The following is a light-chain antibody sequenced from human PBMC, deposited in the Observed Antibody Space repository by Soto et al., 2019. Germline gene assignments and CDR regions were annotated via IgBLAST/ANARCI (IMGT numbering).Light chain of an antibody. V-gene: IGKV1-8*01. CDR2: KAS. CDR3: QQYNTYSYT. J-gene: IGKJ2*01. CDR1: QGISSY. Sequence: AIRMTQSPSSFSASTGDRVTITCRASQGISSYLAWYQQKPGKAPKLLIYKASTLKSGVPSRFSGSGSGTEFTLTISSLQPDDFATYYCQQYNTYSYTFGQGTKVDIK.